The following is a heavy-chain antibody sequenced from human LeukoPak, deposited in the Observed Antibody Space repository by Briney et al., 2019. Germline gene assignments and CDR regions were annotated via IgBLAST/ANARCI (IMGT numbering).Heavy chain of an antibody. J-gene: IGHJ4*02. CDR2: IYTSGKT. Sequence: PSETLSLTCTVSGGSISSYYWSWIRQPAGKELEWIGRIYTSGKTDFNSYTPSLKSRVIMSLDTSKNQVSLILTSVTAAGTAMYYCARSSSGNFYFESWGQGTLVTVSS. CDR1: GGSISSYY. CDR3: ARSSSGNFYFES. V-gene: IGHV4-4*07. D-gene: IGHD1-26*01.